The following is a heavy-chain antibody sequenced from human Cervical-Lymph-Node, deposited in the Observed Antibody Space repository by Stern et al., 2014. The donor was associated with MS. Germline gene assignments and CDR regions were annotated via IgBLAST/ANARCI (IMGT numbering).Heavy chain of an antibody. CDR2: ISGYNGNT. CDR1: AYNFTNYG. CDR3: ARADYDVSGLSDY. Sequence: QVQLGQSGAEVKKPGASVKVSCKTSAYNFTNYGVTWVRQAPGQGLEWMGWISGYNGNTNYAQKFQGRVTMTRDTSTNTAYMELRSLRSSDTAVYYCARADYDVSGLSDYWGQGTLVTVSS. D-gene: IGHD3-22*01. V-gene: IGHV1-18*01. J-gene: IGHJ4*02.